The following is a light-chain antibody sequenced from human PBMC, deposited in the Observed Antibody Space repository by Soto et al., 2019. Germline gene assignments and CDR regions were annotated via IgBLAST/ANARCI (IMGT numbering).Light chain of an antibody. CDR1: QSITSF. V-gene: IGKV1-39*01. J-gene: IGKJ5*01. CDR2: RAS. CDR3: QQSHSTVA. Sequence: DIQMTQSPSSLSASVGDRVTLSCRASQSITSFLNWYQQKPGTAPRLLIYRASKVTSGVPPRLSGSGSGTYFTLTINSLQPEDFATYYCQQSHSTVAFGQGTRLEIK.